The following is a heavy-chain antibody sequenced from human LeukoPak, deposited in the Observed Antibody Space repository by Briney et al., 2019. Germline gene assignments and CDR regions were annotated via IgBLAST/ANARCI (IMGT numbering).Heavy chain of an antibody. CDR1: GGSISSYY. J-gene: IGHJ3*02. CDR3: ARDLGYCSSTSCYLDAFDI. D-gene: IGHD2-2*01. V-gene: IGHV4-59*12. Sequence: SETLSLTCTVSGGSISSYYWSWIRQPPGKGLEWIGYICYSGSTNYNPSLKSRVTISVDTSKNQFSLKLSSVTAADTAVYYCARDLGYCSSTSCYLDAFDIWGQGTMVTVSS. CDR2: ICYSGST.